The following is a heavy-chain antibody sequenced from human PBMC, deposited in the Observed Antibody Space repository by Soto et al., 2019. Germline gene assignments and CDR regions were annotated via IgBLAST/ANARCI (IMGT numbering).Heavy chain of an antibody. Sequence: PGESLKISCKGSGYSFTSYWISWVRQMPGKGLEWMGRIDPSDSYTNYSPSFQGHVTISADKSISTAYLQWSSLKASDTAMYYCASLWFGELSNHYYYYGMEVWGQGTTVTLSS. CDR2: IDPSDSYT. D-gene: IGHD3-10*01. V-gene: IGHV5-10-1*01. CDR1: GYSFTSYW. J-gene: IGHJ6*02. CDR3: ASLWFGELSNHYYYYGMEV.